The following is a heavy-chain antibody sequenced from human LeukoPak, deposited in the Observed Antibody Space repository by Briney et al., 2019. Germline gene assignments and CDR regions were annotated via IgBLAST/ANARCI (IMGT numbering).Heavy chain of an antibody. J-gene: IGHJ4*02. Sequence: GASVKVSCKASGGTFSSYAISWVRQAPGQGLEWMGRIIPILGIANYAQKFQGRVTITADKSTSTAYMELSSLRSEDTAVYYCASGQGGSSWPLDYWGQGTLVTVSS. CDR1: GGTFSSYA. CDR2: IIPILGIA. D-gene: IGHD6-13*01. V-gene: IGHV1-69*04. CDR3: ASGQGGSSWPLDY.